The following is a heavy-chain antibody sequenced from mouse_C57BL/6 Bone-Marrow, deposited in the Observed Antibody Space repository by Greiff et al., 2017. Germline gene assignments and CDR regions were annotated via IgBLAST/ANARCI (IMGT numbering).Heavy chain of an antibody. CDR1: GYTFTSYW. V-gene: IGHV1-59*01. J-gene: IGHJ2*01. CDR2: IAPSDSYT. D-gene: IGHD1-1*01. Sequence: QVQLQQPGAELVRPGTSVKLSCKASGYTFTSYWMHWVKQRPGQGLEWIGVIAPSDSYTNYNQKFKGKATLTVDTSSSTAYMQHSSLTSEDSEVYYGARGRLMTTVVYYVDYWGQGTTLTVSS. CDR3: ARGRLMTTVVYYVDY.